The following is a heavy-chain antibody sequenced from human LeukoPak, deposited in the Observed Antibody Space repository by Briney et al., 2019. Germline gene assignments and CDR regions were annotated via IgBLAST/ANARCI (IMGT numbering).Heavy chain of an antibody. D-gene: IGHD1-20*01. CDR1: GGSISSSGYY. CDR3: AGHCLSDARYNWRGGWFDP. Sequence: SETLSLTCTVSGGSISSSGYYWGWIRRPPGKGLEWVGSIYDSGSTYYNPSLKSRVTISVDTSKNQFSLKLSSVTAADTAVYYCAGHCLSDARYNWRGGWFDPWGQGTLVTVSS. V-gene: IGHV4-39*01. J-gene: IGHJ5*02. CDR2: IYDSGST.